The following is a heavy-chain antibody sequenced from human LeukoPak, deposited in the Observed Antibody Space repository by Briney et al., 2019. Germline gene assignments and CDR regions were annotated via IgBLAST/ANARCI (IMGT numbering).Heavy chain of an antibody. Sequence: ASVKVSCKASGYTFTSYYMHWVRQAPGQGLEWMGIINPSGGGTSYAQKFQGRVTMTRDTSTSTVYMELSSLRSEDTAVYYCARGTEERDTAMAGGFDYWGQGTLVTVSS. D-gene: IGHD5-18*01. CDR1: GYTFTSYY. V-gene: IGHV1-46*01. J-gene: IGHJ4*02. CDR3: ARGTEERDTAMAGGFDY. CDR2: INPSGGGT.